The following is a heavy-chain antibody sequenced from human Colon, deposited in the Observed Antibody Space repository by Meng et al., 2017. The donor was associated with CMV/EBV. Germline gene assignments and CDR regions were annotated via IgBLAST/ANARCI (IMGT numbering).Heavy chain of an antibody. CDR3: TKDRSGSYYDFDY. V-gene: IGHV3-9*01. D-gene: IGHD1-26*01. Sequence: GGSLRLSCAASGFTFDDYAMHRVRQAPGKGLEWVSGITWNSAGVRYADSVKGRFTISRDNAKSSLYLEMNSLRSDDTALYYCTKDRSGSYYDFDYWGRGTLVTVSS. CDR1: GFTFDDYA. J-gene: IGHJ4*02. CDR2: ITWNSAGV.